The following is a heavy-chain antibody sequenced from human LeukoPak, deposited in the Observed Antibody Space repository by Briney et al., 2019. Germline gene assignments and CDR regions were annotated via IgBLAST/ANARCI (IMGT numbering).Heavy chain of an antibody. D-gene: IGHD6-19*01. J-gene: IGHJ1*01. CDR1: GYTFTSYA. V-gene: IGHV1-3*01. CDR3: ASHYSSGWAATGREYFQH. CDR2: INAGNGNT. Sequence: ASVKVSCKASGYTFTSYAMHWVRQAPGHRLEWMGWINAGNGNTKYSQKFQGRVTITRDTSASTAYMELSSLRSEDTAVYYCASHYSSGWAATGREYFQHWGQGTLVTVSS.